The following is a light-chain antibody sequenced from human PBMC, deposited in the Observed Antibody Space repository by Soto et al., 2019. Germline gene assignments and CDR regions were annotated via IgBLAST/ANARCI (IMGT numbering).Light chain of an antibody. CDR1: SSDVGGHNY. V-gene: IGLV2-14*01. Sequence: QSALTQSPSASGSPGQSITISCTGTSSDVGGHNYVSWYQQHPGKAPKNMIYEVNNGPSGVSDRFSGSKSGNTASLTISGLQAEDEAYYYCSSFTNSGTVVFGGGTKVTVL. J-gene: IGLJ2*01. CDR3: SSFTNSGTVV. CDR2: EVN.